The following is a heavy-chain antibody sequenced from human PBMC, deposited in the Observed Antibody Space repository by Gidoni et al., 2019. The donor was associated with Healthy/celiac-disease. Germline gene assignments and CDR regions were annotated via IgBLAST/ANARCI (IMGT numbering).Heavy chain of an antibody. D-gene: IGHD6-13*01. CDR3: ARDSDPSSWYDRNWFDP. CDR2: INSDGSST. J-gene: IGHJ5*02. CDR1: GFTFSSYW. Sequence: EVQLVESGGGLVQPGGSLRLSCAASGFTFSSYWMHWVRQAPGKGLVWVSRINSDGSSTSYADSVKGRFTISRDNAKNTLYLQMNSLRAEDTAVYYCARDSDPSSWYDRNWFDPWGQGTLVTVSS. V-gene: IGHV3-74*01.